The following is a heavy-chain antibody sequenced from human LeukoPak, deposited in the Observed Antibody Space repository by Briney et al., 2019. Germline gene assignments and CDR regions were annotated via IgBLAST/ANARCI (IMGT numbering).Heavy chain of an antibody. Sequence: GASVKVSCKASGYTITGYYMHCVRQAPGQGLEWMGWINPNSGGTNYAQKFQGRVTMTRDTSISTAYMELSRLRSDDTAVYYCARDMVRGVKVPDYWGQGTLVTVSP. CDR1: GYTITGYY. CDR3: ARDMVRGVKVPDY. J-gene: IGHJ4*02. V-gene: IGHV1-2*02. D-gene: IGHD3-10*01. CDR2: INPNSGGT.